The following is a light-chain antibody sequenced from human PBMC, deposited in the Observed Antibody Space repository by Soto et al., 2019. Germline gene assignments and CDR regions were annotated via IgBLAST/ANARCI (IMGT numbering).Light chain of an antibody. J-gene: IGKJ5*01. CDR1: QDIRRY. CDR3: RHFYT. V-gene: IGKV1-9*01. Sequence: DIQLTQSATFLSASAGDRVSITCRASQDIRRYLVWYQQKPGKAPNLLIYDASSLQTGVPSRFSGSGSGTEFTLTITSLQPEDFATYYCRHFYTFGQGTRLEIK. CDR2: DAS.